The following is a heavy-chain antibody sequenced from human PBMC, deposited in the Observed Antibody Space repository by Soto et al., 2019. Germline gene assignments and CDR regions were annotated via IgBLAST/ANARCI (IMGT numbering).Heavy chain of an antibody. CDR1: GFTFSDYY. CDR2: ISSSGSTI. CDR3: ARDFSSRISSIAARHPFPPDY. Sequence: GGSLRLSCAASGFTFSDYYMSWIRQAPGKGLEWVSYISSSGSTIYYADSVKGRFTISRDNAKNSLYLQMNSLRAEDTAVYYCARDFSSRISSIAARHPFPPDYWGQGTLVTVSS. D-gene: IGHD6-6*01. V-gene: IGHV3-11*01. J-gene: IGHJ4*02.